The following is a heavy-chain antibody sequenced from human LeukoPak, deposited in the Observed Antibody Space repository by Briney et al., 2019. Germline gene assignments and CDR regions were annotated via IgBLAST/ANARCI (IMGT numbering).Heavy chain of an antibody. CDR2: IGTAGDT. J-gene: IGHJ4*02. CDR1: GFTFSSYD. D-gene: IGHD5-24*01. CDR3: ARGGRWLQNGAFDY. V-gene: IGHV3-13*01. Sequence: GGSLRLSCAASGFTFSSYDMHWVRQATGKGLEWVSAIGTAGDTYYPGSVKGRFTISRENAKNSLYLQMNSLRAGDTAVYYCARGGRWLQNGAFDYWGQGTLVTVSS.